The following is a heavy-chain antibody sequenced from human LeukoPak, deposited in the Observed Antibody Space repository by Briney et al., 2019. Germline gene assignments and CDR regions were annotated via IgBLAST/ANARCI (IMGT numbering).Heavy chain of an antibody. V-gene: IGHV4-31*03. CDR2: IYYSGST. J-gene: IGHJ5*02. D-gene: IGHD4-23*01. CDR1: GGSISSGGYY. Sequence: SETLSLTCTVSGGSISSGGYYWSWIRQHPGKGPEWIGYIYYSGSTYYNPSLKSRVTISVDTSKNQFSLKLSSVTAADTAVYYCAREVKNWFDPWGQGTLVTVSS. CDR3: AREVKNWFDP.